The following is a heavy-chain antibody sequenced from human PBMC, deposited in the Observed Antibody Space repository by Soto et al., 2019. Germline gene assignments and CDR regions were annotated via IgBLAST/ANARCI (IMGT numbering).Heavy chain of an antibody. Sequence: ASMKVSFKAFGFTFTTHSISWGRQAPRQGLEWMGWISAYNGNTNYAQKLQGRVTMTTDTSTSTAYMELRSLRSDDTAVYYCARGDMVVVTSFDYWGQGTLVTVSS. CDR3: ARGDMVVVTSFDY. CDR2: ISAYNGNT. D-gene: IGHD2-21*02. V-gene: IGHV1-18*01. J-gene: IGHJ4*02. CDR1: GFTFTTHS.